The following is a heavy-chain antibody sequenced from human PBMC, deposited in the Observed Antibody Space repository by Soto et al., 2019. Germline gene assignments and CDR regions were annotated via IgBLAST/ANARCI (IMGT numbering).Heavy chain of an antibody. CDR3: AREIYSGSYRNGFDP. Sequence: QVQLVQSGAEVKKPGASMRISCKASGYTFTSYYMHWVRQAPGQGLDWMGVIDPNDGSTTYAQKFQGRVTMTGDTSTSTGDMDLSSLRSEDTAVYYCAREIYSGSYRNGFDPWGQGTLVTVSS. D-gene: IGHD1-26*01. V-gene: IGHV1-46*01. CDR1: GYTFTSYY. CDR2: IDPNDGST. J-gene: IGHJ5*02.